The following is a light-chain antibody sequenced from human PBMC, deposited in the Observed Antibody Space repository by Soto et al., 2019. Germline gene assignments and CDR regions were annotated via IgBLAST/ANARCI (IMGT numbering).Light chain of an antibody. CDR2: DAS. CDR1: QSVSSF. CDR3: QQRSIWPIT. V-gene: IGKV3-11*01. J-gene: IGKJ5*01. Sequence: EIVLTQSPATLSLSPGERATLSCRASQSVSSFLAWYRQKPGQAPRLLLYDASNRATGIPARFSCSGSGADFTVTISSLEPEGFAVYYCQQRSIWPITFGQGTRLEI.